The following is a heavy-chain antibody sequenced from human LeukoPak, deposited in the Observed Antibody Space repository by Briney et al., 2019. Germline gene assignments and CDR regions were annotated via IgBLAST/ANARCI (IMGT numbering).Heavy chain of an antibody. CDR3: AKDARVRGVITLDY. CDR1: RFTFSSYA. J-gene: IGHJ4*02. V-gene: IGHV3-23*01. CDR2: ISGSGGST. D-gene: IGHD3-10*01. Sequence: GGSLRLSCAASRFTFSSYAMSWVRQAPGKWLEWVSAISGSGGSTYYADSVKGRFTISRDNSKNTLYLQMNSLRAEDTAVYYCAKDARVRGVITLDYWGQGTLVTVSS.